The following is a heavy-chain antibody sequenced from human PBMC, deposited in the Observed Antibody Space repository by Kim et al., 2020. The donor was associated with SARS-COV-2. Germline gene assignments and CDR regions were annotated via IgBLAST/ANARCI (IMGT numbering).Heavy chain of an antibody. CDR2: GAPT. V-gene: IGHV3-23*01. CDR3: AKSGQLDY. D-gene: IGHD5-12*01. J-gene: IGHJ4*02. Sequence: GAPTYYPGAWKGRFTISRDNSKNTLYLQMNNLRAEDTAVYFCAKSGQLDYWGQGTLVTVSS.